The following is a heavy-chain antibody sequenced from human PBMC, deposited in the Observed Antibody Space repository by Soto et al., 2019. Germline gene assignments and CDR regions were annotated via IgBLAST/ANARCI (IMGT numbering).Heavy chain of an antibody. D-gene: IGHD3-3*01. CDR3: ARTTIFAVVIDALDSYYGLDV. V-gene: IGHV4-39*01. CDR1: GGSISSSIYY. J-gene: IGHJ6*02. Sequence: SETSSLTCTVSGGSISSSIYYWGWIRQPPGKGLEWIGNINYSGITYYNPSLKSRVTISVDTSKKQFSLKLSSVNAEDTAVYYCARTTIFAVVIDALDSYYGLDVWAQGTTVT. CDR2: INYSGIT.